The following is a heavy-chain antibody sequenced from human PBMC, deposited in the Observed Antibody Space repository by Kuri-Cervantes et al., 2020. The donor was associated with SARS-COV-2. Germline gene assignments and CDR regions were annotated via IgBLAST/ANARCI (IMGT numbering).Heavy chain of an antibody. CDR2: ISGTGFNT. D-gene: IGHD2-2*01. Sequence: GESLKISCTASGFTLSTYAFSWVRQAPGKGLEWVSFISGTGFNTDYAASVKGRFTVSRDNSKNTLYLQMNSLRSEDTARYYCAKGSASWASYIDNWGQGTLVTVSS. V-gene: IGHV3-23*01. CDR1: GFTLSTYA. CDR3: AKGSASWASYIDN. J-gene: IGHJ4*02.